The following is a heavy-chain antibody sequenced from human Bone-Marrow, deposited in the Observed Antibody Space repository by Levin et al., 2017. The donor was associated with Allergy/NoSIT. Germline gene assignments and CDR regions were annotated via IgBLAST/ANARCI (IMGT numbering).Heavy chain of an antibody. CDR1: GFTFSSYG. J-gene: IGHJ4*02. CDR2: IWYDGSNK. Sequence: GGSLRLSCAASGFTFSSYGMHWVRQAPGKGLEWVAVIWYDGSNKYYADSVKGRFTISRDNSKNTLYLQMNSLRAEDTAVYYCARGAVVVLNYFDYWGQGTLVTVSS. V-gene: IGHV3-33*01. D-gene: IGHD2-21*01. CDR3: ARGAVVVLNYFDY.